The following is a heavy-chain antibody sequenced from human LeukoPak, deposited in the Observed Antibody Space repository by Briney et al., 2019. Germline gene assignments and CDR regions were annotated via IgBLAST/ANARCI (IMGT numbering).Heavy chain of an antibody. Sequence: ASVKVSCKASGYTFSTYAMHWVRQAPGQGLEWMGWINAGNGNTKYSQKFQGRVTITRDTSASTAYMELSSLRPEDTAMYYCASIVVVPAAYPEDYYGMDVWGQGTTVTVSS. J-gene: IGHJ6*02. V-gene: IGHV1-3*01. D-gene: IGHD2-2*01. CDR3: ASIVVVPAAYPEDYYGMDV. CDR2: INAGNGNT. CDR1: GYTFSTYA.